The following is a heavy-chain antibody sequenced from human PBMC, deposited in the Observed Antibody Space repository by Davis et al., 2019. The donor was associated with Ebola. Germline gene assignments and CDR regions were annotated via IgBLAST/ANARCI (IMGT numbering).Heavy chain of an antibody. D-gene: IGHD3-3*01. V-gene: IGHV3-23*01. CDR1: VITFSSYA. CDR2: ISGSGSST. CDR3: AKSGLSFGVVKYHYGMDV. J-gene: IGHJ6*04. Sequence: GESLKISCTDSVITFSSYAMTWVRQAPGKGLEWVSAISGSGSSTYYADSVKGRFTISRDNSKKTLYLQINSLRAEDTAVYYWAKSGLSFGVVKYHYGMDVWGKGTTVTVSS.